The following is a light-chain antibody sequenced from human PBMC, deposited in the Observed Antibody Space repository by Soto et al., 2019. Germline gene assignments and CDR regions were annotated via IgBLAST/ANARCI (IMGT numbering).Light chain of an antibody. CDR2: GAS. CDR3: QQYGSSPT. CDR1: QSVSSY. J-gene: IGKJ4*01. Sequence: IVLTQSPATLSLSPGERATLSCRASQSVSSYLAWYQSKPGQAPRLLIYGASSRATGIPDRFSGSGSGTDFTLTISRLEPEDFAVYYCQQYGSSPTFGGGTKVDNK. V-gene: IGKV3-20*01.